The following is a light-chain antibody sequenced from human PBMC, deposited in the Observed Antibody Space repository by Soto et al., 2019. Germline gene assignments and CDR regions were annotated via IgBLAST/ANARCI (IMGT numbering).Light chain of an antibody. CDR2: DVS. J-gene: IGLJ1*01. CDR1: CSDVGGYNY. V-gene: IGLV2-11*01. Sequence: QSALTQPRSVSGSPGQSVTISCTGTCSDVGGYNYVSWYQQHPGKAPKLMIYDVSKRPSGVPDRFSGSKSVNTASLTISGLQAEDEADYYCCSYAGSYTYVFGTGTKLTVL. CDR3: CSYAGSYTYV.